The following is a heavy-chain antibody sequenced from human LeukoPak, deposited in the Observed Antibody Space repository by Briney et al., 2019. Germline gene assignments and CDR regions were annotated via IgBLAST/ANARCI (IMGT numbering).Heavy chain of an antibody. V-gene: IGHV4-31*03. J-gene: IGHJ5*02. D-gene: IGHD3-9*01. CDR1: GGSISSGGYY. CDR3: ARSHYDILTGYSNWFDP. Sequence: PSQTLSLTCTASGGSISSGGYYWSWIRQHPGKGLEWIGYIYYSGSTYYNPSLKSRVTISVDTSKNQFSLKLSSVTAADTAVYYCARSHYDILTGYSNWFDPWGQGTLVTVSS. CDR2: IYYSGST.